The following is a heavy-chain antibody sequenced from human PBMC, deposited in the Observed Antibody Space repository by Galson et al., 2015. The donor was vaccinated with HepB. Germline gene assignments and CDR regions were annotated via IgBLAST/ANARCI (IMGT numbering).Heavy chain of an antibody. V-gene: IGHV1-69*06. J-gene: IGHJ6*02. CDR3: ARGYYDSSGYPLYYYYGMDV. CDR2: IIPIFGTA. CDR1: GGTFSSYA. Sequence: SVKVSCKASGGTFSSYAISWVRQAPGQGLEWMGGIIPIFGTANYAQKFQGRVTITADKSTSTAYMELSSLRSEDTAVYYCARGYYDSSGYPLYYYYGMDVWGQGTTVTVSS. D-gene: IGHD3-22*01.